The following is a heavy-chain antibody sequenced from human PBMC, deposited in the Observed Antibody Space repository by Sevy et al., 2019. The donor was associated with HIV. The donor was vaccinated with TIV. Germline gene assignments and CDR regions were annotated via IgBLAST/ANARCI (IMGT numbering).Heavy chain of an antibody. CDR1: GFDFANAW. CDR2: IKSITDGGAA. Sequence: GGSLRLSCTASGFDFANAWMNWVRQAPGKGLEWVGHIKSITDGGAADYAAPVKGRFTISRHDSKNTLYLHMNSLKAADTAVYYCSTDDPISYWGRGTLVTVSS. V-gene: IGHV3-15*07. J-gene: IGHJ4*02. CDR3: STDDPISY.